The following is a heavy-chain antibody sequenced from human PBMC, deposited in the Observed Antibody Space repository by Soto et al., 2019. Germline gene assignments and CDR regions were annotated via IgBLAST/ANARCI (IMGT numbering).Heavy chain of an antibody. Sequence: LRLSCAASGFTFSSYGMHWVRQAPGKGLEWVAVISYDGSNKYYADSVKGRFTISRDNSKNTLYLQMNSLRAEDTAVYYCAKALGTAMDDPLGYWGQGTLVTVSS. CDR2: ISYDGSNK. D-gene: IGHD5-18*01. CDR3: AKALGTAMDDPLGY. J-gene: IGHJ4*02. V-gene: IGHV3-30*18. CDR1: GFTFSSYG.